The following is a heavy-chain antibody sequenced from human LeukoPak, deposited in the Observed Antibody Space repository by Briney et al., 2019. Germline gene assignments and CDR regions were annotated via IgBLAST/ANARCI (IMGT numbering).Heavy chain of an antibody. CDR3: AKAIGSSSWYTFFDY. D-gene: IGHD6-13*01. V-gene: IGHV3-30*18. CDR2: ISYDGSNK. J-gene: IGHJ4*02. CDR1: GFTFSSYG. Sequence: QPGRSQRLSCAASGFTFSSYGMHWVRQAPGKGLEWVAVISYDGSNKYYADSVKGRFTISRDNSKNTLYLQMNSLGADDTAVCCCAKAIGSSSWYTFFDYWGQGTLVTVSS.